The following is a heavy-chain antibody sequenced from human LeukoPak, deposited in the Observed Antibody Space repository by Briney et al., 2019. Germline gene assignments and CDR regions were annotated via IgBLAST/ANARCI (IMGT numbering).Heavy chain of an antibody. CDR3: SARQPLYGMRF. D-gene: IGHD2-15*01. CDR1: GFTVSSNY. J-gene: IGHJ6*02. V-gene: IGHV3-53*01. CDR2: IYSGGST. Sequence: GGSLRLSCAASGFTVSSNYMNWVRQAPGKGLEWVSLIYSGGSTKYADSVKGRFTISRDNSKNTLFLQIDSLRAEDTAVYYRSARQPLYGMRFWGQGTTVIVSS.